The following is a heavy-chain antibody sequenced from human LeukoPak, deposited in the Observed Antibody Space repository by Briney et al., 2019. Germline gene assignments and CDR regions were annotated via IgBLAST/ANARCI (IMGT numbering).Heavy chain of an antibody. D-gene: IGHD4/OR15-4a*01. Sequence: SQTLSLTCTVSGYSISSDYYWGWIRQTPGKGLEWIAIIYHTGNNYYNPSLKSPVTISMDTSTHQLFLTLSSVTAADTAFYYCMTNYLHGGYLCDQWGQGALGTVSS. V-gene: IGHV4-38-2*02. J-gene: IGHJ4*02. CDR2: IYHTGNN. CDR1: GYSISSDYY. CDR3: MTNYLHGGYLCDQ.